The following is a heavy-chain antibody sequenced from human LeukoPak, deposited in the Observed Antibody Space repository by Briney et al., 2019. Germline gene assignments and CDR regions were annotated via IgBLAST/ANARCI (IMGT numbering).Heavy chain of an antibody. V-gene: IGHV3-30*18. D-gene: IGHD2-2*01. Sequence: GGSLRLSCAASGFTFSSYGMHWVRQAPGKGLEWVAVISYDGSNKYYADSVKGRFTISRDNSKNTLYLQMNSLRAEDTAVYYCAKDLFARITYCSSTSCYVDYYGMDVWGQGTTVTVSS. CDR2: ISYDGSNK. CDR1: GFTFSSYG. CDR3: AKDLFARITYCSSTSCYVDYYGMDV. J-gene: IGHJ6*02.